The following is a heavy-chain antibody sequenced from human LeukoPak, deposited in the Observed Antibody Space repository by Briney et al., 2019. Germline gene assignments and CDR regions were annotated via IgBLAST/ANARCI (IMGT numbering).Heavy chain of an antibody. CDR3: ATEANTIFGVAPYYYYGMDV. J-gene: IGHJ6*02. CDR1: GGTFSSYA. D-gene: IGHD3-3*01. Sequence: SVKVSCKASGGTFSSYAISWVRQAPGQGLEWMGRIIPILGIANYAQKFQGRVTITADKSTSTAYMELSSLRSEDTAVYYCATEANTIFGVAPYYYYGMDVWGQGTTVTVSS. CDR2: IIPILGIA. V-gene: IGHV1-69*04.